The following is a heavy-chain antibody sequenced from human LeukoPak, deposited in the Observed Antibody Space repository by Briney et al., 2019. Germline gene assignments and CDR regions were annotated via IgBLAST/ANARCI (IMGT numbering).Heavy chain of an antibody. V-gene: IGHV4-39*01. CDR1: GVSISSSSYY. J-gene: IGHJ4*02. Sequence: SETLSLTWTVSGVSISSSSYYWGWIRQPPGKGLEWIGSIYYSGSTYYNPSLKSRVTISVDTSKNQFSLKLSSVTAADTAVYYCARRYSSSWYRTGPYFDYWGQGTLVTVSS. CDR3: ARRYSSSWYRTGPYFDY. D-gene: IGHD6-13*01. CDR2: IYYSGST.